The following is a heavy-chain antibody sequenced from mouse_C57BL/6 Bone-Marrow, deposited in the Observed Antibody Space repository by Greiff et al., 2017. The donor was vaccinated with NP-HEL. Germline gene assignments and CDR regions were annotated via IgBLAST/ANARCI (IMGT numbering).Heavy chain of an antibody. CDR3: ARRGTGITTVVSRMDY. V-gene: IGHV5-6*02. CDR1: GFTFSSYG. D-gene: IGHD1-1*01. CDR2: ISSGGSYT. Sequence: EVKLVESGGDLVKPGGSLKLSCAASGFTFSSYGMSWVRQTPDKRLEWVATISSGGSYTYYPDSVKGRFTISRDNAKNTLYLQMSSLKSEDTAMYYCARRGTGITTVVSRMDYWGQGTSVTVSS. J-gene: IGHJ4*01.